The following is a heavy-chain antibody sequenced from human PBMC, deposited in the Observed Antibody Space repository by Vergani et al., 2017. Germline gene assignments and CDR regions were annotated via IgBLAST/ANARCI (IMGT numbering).Heavy chain of an antibody. Sequence: QVQLVQSGAEVKKPGSSVKVSCKASGGTFSSYAISWVRQAPGQGLEWMGRIIPIFGTANYAQKFQGRVTMTADKSTSTAYMELSSLRSEDTDVYYCARGMKEYSSSSSAFDIWGQGTMVTVSS. D-gene: IGHD6-6*01. J-gene: IGHJ3*02. V-gene: IGHV1-69*14. CDR2: IIPIFGTA. CDR1: GGTFSSYA. CDR3: ARGMKEYSSSSSAFDI.